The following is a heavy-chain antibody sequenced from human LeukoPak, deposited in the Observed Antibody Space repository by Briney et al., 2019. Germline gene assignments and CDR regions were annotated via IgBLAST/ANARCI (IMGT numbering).Heavy chain of an antibody. CDR1: GFTFCMYA. CDR3: AKVPDIAVAGTFSWFDP. CDR2: LSGSGGST. D-gene: IGHD6-19*01. Sequence: GGSLRLSCAASGFTFCMYAMSWVRQAPGKGLEWVSTLSGSGGSTYYADSVKGRFTISRDNSKNTLYLQMNSLRAEDTAVYYCAKVPDIAVAGTFSWFDPWGQGTLVTVSS. V-gene: IGHV3-23*01. J-gene: IGHJ5*02.